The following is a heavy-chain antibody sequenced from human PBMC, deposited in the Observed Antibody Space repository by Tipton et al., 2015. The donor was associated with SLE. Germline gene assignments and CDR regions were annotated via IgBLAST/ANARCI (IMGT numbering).Heavy chain of an antibody. CDR1: GFTFSSYA. D-gene: IGHD2-15*01. V-gene: IGHV3-23*01. Sequence: SLRLSCAASGFTFSSYAMSWVRQAPGKGLEWVSGISGSGGSTYYADSVKGRFTISRDNSKNTLYLQMHSLRAEDTALYYCAKYCSGSYYFDYWGQGTLVTVSS. J-gene: IGHJ4*02. CDR3: AKYCSGSYYFDY. CDR2: ISGSGGST.